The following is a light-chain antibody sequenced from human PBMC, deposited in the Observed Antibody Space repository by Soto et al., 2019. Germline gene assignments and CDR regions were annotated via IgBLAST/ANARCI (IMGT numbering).Light chain of an antibody. Sequence: IQLTQSPSSLCASVGDIVTITFRAIQCISSYLAWYQQKPLKSPKLLIYAASTLQSGVPSRFSGSGSGTDFTLTISSLQPEDFATYYCQQLNSYPLTFGGGTKVDIK. CDR2: AAS. V-gene: IGKV1-9*01. CDR3: QQLNSYPLT. CDR1: QCISSY. J-gene: IGKJ4*01.